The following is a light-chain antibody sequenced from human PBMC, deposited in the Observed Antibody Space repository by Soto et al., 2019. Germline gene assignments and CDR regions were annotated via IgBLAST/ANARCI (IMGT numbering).Light chain of an antibody. CDR1: QSLSSD. J-gene: IGKJ4*01. CDR3: QQRSNWPLT. Sequence: EIVFTQAPDTLSLSPGERATLSCRASQSLSSDLAWYQQKPGQAPRVIIYDASNRATGIPARFSGSGSGTDFTLTISSLEPDDFAVYYCQQRSNWPLTFGGGTKVEIK. V-gene: IGKV3-11*01. CDR2: DAS.